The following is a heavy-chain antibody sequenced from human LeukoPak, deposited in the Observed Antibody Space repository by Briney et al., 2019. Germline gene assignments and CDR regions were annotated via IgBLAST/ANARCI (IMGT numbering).Heavy chain of an antibody. Sequence: GGSLRLSCAASGFTLSSYWMHWVRQAPGEGLVWVSRINSDGSNINYADSVKGRFTISRDNAKNSLYLQMNSLRAEDTAVYYCARGRYGSSGLDYWGQGTLVTVSS. CDR1: GFTLSSYW. CDR2: INSDGSNI. CDR3: ARGRYGSSGLDY. J-gene: IGHJ4*02. V-gene: IGHV3-74*01. D-gene: IGHD6-19*01.